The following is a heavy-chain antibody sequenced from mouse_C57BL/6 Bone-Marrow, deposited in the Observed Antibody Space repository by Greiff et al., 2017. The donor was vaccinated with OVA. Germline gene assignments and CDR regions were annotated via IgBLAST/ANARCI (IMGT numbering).Heavy chain of an antibody. CDR2: ISYDGSN. CDR3: ARGLYAWFAY. J-gene: IGHJ3*01. D-gene: IGHD6-1*01. V-gene: IGHV3-6*01. CDR1: GYSITSGYY. Sequence: EVKLMESGPGLVKPSQSLSLSCSVSGYSITSGYYWNLIRQFPGNKLEWMGYISYDGSNNYNPSLKNRISITHDTSKNQFVLKLNSVTTEDTATYYCARGLYAWFAYWGQGTMVTVSA.